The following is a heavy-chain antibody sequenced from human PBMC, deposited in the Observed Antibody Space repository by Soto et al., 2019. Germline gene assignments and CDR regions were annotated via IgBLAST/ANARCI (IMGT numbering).Heavy chain of an antibody. CDR3: LMGGVLMVCARKLSYGMGV. J-gene: IGHJ6*02. CDR1: GFTFSSYA. Sequence: PGGSLRLSCSASGFTFSSYAMHWVRQAPGKGLEYVSAISSNGGSTYYADSVKGRFTISRDNSKNTLSLQMSSLRAEDTAVYSCLMGGVLMVCARKLSYGMGVWGQGATVTLSS. V-gene: IGHV3-64D*06. CDR2: ISSNGGST. D-gene: IGHD2-8*01.